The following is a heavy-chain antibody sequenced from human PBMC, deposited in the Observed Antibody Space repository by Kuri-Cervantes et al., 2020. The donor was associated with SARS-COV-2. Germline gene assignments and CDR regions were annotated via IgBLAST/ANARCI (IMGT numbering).Heavy chain of an antibody. CDR3: ARSGPGAISREDDAFDI. J-gene: IGHJ3*02. CDR2: ITPFNGNT. D-gene: IGHD2-21*01. Sequence: SVKVSCKASGDTFTYRFLHWVRQAPGQTPEWMGWITPFNGNTNYAQKFQDRVTITRDRSASTAYMELSSLRSEDTATYYRARSGPGAISREDDAFDIWGQGTMVTVSS. V-gene: IGHV1-45*02. CDR1: GDTFTYRF.